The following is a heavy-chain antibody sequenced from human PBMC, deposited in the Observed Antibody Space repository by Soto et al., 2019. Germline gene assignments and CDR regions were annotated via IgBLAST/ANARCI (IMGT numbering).Heavy chain of an antibody. D-gene: IGHD5-12*01. Sequence: QVQLVQSGAEVRKPGASVTVSCRSSGDSFNDYYIHWVRQAPGQGFEWMGWINPNGGVTKYAQKFQGWVSMTGDTSIRTVYMQLSRLRSDDTAVYYCVRESGGATATLDYYYFYMDVWGTGTTVTVSS. J-gene: IGHJ6*03. CDR2: INPNGGVT. V-gene: IGHV1-2*04. CDR3: VRESGGATATLDYYYFYMDV. CDR1: GDSFNDYY.